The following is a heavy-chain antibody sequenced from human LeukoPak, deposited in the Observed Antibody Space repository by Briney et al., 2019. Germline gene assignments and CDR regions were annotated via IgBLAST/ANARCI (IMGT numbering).Heavy chain of an antibody. J-gene: IGHJ3*02. CDR2: IYYSGST. V-gene: IGHV4-30-4*08. Sequence: SETLSLTCTVSGGSISSGDYYWRWIRQPPGKGLEWIGYIYYSGSTYYNPSLKSRVTISVDTSKNQFSLKLSSVTAADTAVYYCARVGVVTAIPVAFDIWGQGTMVTVSS. CDR1: GGSISSGDYY. D-gene: IGHD2-21*02. CDR3: ARVGVVTAIPVAFDI.